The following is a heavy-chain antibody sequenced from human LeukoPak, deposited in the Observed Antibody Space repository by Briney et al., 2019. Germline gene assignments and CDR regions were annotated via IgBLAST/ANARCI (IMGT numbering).Heavy chain of an antibody. V-gene: IGHV3-30*02. D-gene: IGHD1-26*01. Sequence: PGGSLRLSCAASGFTFSSYGMHWVRQAPGKGLEWVAFIRYDGSNKYYADSVKGRFTISRDNSKNTLYLQMNSLRAEDTAVYYCAGARDYYYYMDVWGKGTTVTVSS. CDR3: AGARDYYYYMDV. CDR1: GFTFSSYG. J-gene: IGHJ6*03. CDR2: IRYDGSNK.